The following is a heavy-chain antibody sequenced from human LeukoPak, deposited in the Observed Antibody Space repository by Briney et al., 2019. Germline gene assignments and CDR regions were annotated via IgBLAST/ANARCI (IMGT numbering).Heavy chain of an antibody. Sequence: GGSLRLSCAASGFTFSSYAMSWVRQAPGKGLEWVSAISGSGGSTYYADSVKGRFTISRDNSKNTLYLQMNSLRAEDTAVYYCARRRWRYYDILTGYQNDAFDIWGQGTMVTVSS. J-gene: IGHJ3*02. V-gene: IGHV3-23*01. D-gene: IGHD3-9*01. CDR2: ISGSGGST. CDR3: ARRRWRYYDILTGYQNDAFDI. CDR1: GFTFSSYA.